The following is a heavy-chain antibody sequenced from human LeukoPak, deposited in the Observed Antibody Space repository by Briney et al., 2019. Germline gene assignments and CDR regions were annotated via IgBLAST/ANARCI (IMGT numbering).Heavy chain of an antibody. CDR1: GYTFTCYY. J-gene: IGHJ5*02. V-gene: IGHV1-2*02. CDR3: ARGSYDSSGYYYEDNWFDP. D-gene: IGHD3-22*01. Sequence: ASVKVSCKASGYTFTCYYMHWVRQAPGQGLEWMGWINPNSGGTNYAQKFQGRVTMTRDTSISTAYMELSRLRSDDTAVYYCARGSYDSSGYYYEDNWFDPWGQGTLATVSS. CDR2: INPNSGGT.